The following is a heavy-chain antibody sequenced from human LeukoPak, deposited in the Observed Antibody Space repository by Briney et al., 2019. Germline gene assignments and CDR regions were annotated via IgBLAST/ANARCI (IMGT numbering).Heavy chain of an antibody. V-gene: IGHV5-51*01. CDR2: IYPSDSDT. Sequence: GESLQISCKGSGYSFTSYWIGWVRPMPGKGLEWMGIIYPSDSDTRYSPSFQGQVTISADKSISTTYLQWSSLKASDTAMYYCARLRFVVVPPANYGMDVWGQGTTVTVSS. CDR1: GYSFTSYW. D-gene: IGHD2-2*01. J-gene: IGHJ6*02. CDR3: ARLRFVVVPPANYGMDV.